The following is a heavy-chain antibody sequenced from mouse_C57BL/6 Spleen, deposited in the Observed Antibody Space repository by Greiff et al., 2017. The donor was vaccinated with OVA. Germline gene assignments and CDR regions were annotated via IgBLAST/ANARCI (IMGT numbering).Heavy chain of an antibody. V-gene: IGHV1-82*01. CDR2: IYPGDGDT. CDR1: GYAFSSSW. CDR3: ARGLLTGRPMDY. J-gene: IGHJ4*01. D-gene: IGHD4-1*01. Sequence: VKLVESGPELVKPGASVKISCKASGYAFSSSWMNWVKQRPGKGLEWIGRIYPGDGDTNYNGKFKGKATLTADKSSSTAYMQLSSLTSEDSAVYFCARGLLTGRPMDYWGQGTSVTVSS.